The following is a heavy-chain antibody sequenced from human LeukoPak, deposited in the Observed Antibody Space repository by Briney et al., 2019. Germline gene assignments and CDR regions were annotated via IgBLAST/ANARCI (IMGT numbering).Heavy chain of an antibody. Sequence: GGSLRLSCAASGFTVSSNYMSWVRQAPGKGLEWVSAISGSGGSTYYADSVKGRFTISRDNSKNTLYLQMNSLRAEDTAVYYCEGYCSGGSCPNAFDIWGQGTMVTVSS. CDR3: EGYCSGGSCPNAFDI. V-gene: IGHV3-23*01. CDR2: ISGSGGST. J-gene: IGHJ3*02. D-gene: IGHD2-15*01. CDR1: GFTVSSNY.